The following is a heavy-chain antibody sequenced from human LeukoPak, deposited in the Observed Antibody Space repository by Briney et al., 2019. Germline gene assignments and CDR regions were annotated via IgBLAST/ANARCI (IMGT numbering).Heavy chain of an antibody. CDR2: IIPIFGTA. CDR3: ARSGTVTGDGGYYYYYMDV. V-gene: IGHV1-69*05. Sequence: GASVKVSCKASGGTFSSYAISWVRQAPGQGLEWMGGIIPIFGTANYAQKFQGTVTITTDESTSTAYMELSSLRSEDTAVYYCARSGTVTGDGGYYYYYMDVWGKGTTVTVSS. D-gene: IGHD7-27*01. CDR1: GGTFSSYA. J-gene: IGHJ6*03.